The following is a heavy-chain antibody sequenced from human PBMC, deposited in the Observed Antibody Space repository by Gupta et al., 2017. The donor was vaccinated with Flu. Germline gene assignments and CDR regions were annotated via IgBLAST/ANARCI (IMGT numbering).Heavy chain of an antibody. Sequence: GYYIHWVRQAPGQGLEWMGWINPESGDTNYAQRFEGRVAMTRDTSINTAYMALSRLIFDDTAVYYCARDFVVVVADGDGDLWGQGSLVTVSS. D-gene: IGHD2-15*01. J-gene: IGHJ5*02. CDR3: ARDFVVVVADGDGDL. CDR1: GYY. CDR2: INPESGDT. V-gene: IGHV1-2*02.